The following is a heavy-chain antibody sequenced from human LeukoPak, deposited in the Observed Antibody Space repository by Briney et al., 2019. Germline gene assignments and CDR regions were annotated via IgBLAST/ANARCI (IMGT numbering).Heavy chain of an antibody. V-gene: IGHV5-51*01. CDR3: ARRAEIYYYDSSGVFDY. J-gene: IGHJ4*02. CDR2: IYPGDSDA. D-gene: IGHD3-22*01. CDR1: GYSFTSYW. Sequence: GESLKISCKGSGYSFTSYWIGWVRQMPGKGLEWMGIIYPGDSDARYSPSFQGQVTISADKSISTAYLQWSSLKASDTAMYYCARRAEIYYYDSSGVFDYWGQGTLVTVSS.